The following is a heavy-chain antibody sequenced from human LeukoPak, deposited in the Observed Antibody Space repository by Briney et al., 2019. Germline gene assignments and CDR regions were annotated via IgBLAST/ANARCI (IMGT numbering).Heavy chain of an antibody. CDR1: GFTFDDYG. J-gene: IGHJ4*02. Sequence: PGGSLRLSCAASGFTFDDYGMSWVRQAPGKGLEWVSGINWNGGRTGYADSVKGRFTISRDNAKNSLYLQMNSLRAEDTALYYCARAQYDGLLPDYWGQGTLVTVSS. D-gene: IGHD1-26*01. V-gene: IGHV3-20*04. CDR3: ARAQYDGLLPDY. CDR2: INWNGGRT.